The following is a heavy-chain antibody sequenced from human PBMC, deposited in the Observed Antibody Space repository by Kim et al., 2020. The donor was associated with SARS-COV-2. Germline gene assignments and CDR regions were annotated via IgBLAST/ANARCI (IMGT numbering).Heavy chain of an antibody. J-gene: IGHJ4*02. D-gene: IGHD1-7*01. Sequence: GGSLRLSCAASGFTFSSFWMTWVRQAPGKGLEWVANIKQDGSEKYYVDSVKGRFTISRDNAKNSLYLQMNSLRAEDTAVYYCASRRAVELSFNYYLDYWGLGTLVTVSS. CDR1: GFTFSSFW. CDR3: ASRRAVELSFNYYLDY. V-gene: IGHV3-7*01. CDR2: IKQDGSEK.